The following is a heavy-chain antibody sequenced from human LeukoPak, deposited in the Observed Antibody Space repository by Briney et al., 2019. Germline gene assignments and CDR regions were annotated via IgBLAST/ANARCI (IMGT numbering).Heavy chain of an antibody. D-gene: IGHD2-2*01. CDR3: ARGPYCSSTSCPDDNWFDP. V-gene: IGHV1-2*02. J-gene: IGHJ5*02. CDR2: INPNSGGT. CDR1: GGTFSSYA. Sequence: GASVKVSCKASGGTFSSYAFSWVRQAPGQGLEWMGWINPNSGGTNYAQKFQGRVTMTRDTSISTAYMELSRLRSDDTAVYYCARGPYCSSTSCPDDNWFDPWGQGTLVTVSS.